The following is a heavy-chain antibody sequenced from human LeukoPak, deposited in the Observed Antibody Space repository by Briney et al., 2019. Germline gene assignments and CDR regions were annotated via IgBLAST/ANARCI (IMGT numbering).Heavy chain of an antibody. CDR1: GFTFSSTS. J-gene: IGHJ4*02. Sequence: GGSLRLSCAASGFTFSSTSMSWVRQAPGKGLEWVAVTVGGGDGTYYADSVKGRFTISRDNSKNTLYLQMNSLRAEDTAVYYCARAVSSGYDPFDYWGQGTLVTVSS. CDR2: TVGGGDGT. V-gene: IGHV3-23*01. CDR3: ARAVSSGYDPFDY. D-gene: IGHD3-22*01.